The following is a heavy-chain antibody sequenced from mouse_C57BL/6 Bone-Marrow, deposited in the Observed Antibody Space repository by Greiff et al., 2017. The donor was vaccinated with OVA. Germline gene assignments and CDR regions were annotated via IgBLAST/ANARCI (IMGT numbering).Heavy chain of an antibody. Sequence: VQLKESGPELVKPGASVKISCKASGYSFTDYNMNWVKQSNGKSLEWIGVINPNYGTTSYNQKFKGKATLTVDQSSSTAYLQLNSLTSEDSAVYYCARYYYGSPPYYFDYWGQGTTLTVSS. CDR1: GYSFTDYN. CDR3: ARYYYGSPPYYFDY. J-gene: IGHJ2*01. CDR2: INPNYGTT. V-gene: IGHV1-39*01. D-gene: IGHD1-1*01.